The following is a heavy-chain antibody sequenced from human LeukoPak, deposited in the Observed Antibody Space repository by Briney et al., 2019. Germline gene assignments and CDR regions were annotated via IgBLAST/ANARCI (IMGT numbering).Heavy chain of an antibody. V-gene: IGHV1-2*02. J-gene: IGHJ4*02. CDR2: INPNTVGT. CDR3: AKNGCRSASWYAVY. CDR1: GYTFTDYY. D-gene: IGHD2-2*01. Sequence: ASVKVSCKASGYTFTDYYMHWVRQAPGQGLEWMGWINPNTVGTNYAQKFQGGVTMTRDTSLSTAYMEQSRLRSDDTAVYYSAKNGCRSASWYAVYWGQGTLVTVSS.